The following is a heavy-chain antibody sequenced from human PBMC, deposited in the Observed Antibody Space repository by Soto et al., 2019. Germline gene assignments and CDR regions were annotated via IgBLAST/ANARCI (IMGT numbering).Heavy chain of an antibody. J-gene: IGHJ6*02. CDR1: RFTISGHA. Sequence: PGGSLRLSCAASRFTISGHAMHWVRQAPGKGLEWLAVISYDGSDKFYGDSVKGRFTISRDNSKNTLYLQMNSLRAEDTAVYYCAKDRSWNDDYYYYGMDVWGQGTTVTVSS. CDR2: ISYDGSDK. V-gene: IGHV3-30*18. D-gene: IGHD1-1*01. CDR3: AKDRSWNDDYYYYGMDV.